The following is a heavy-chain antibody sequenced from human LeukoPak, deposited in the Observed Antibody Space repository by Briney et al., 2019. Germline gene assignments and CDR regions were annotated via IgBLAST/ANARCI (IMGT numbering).Heavy chain of an antibody. V-gene: IGHV3-9*01. CDR1: GFTFDDYA. Sequence: PGGSLRLSCAASGFTFDDYAMHWVQQAPGKGLEWVSGISWNSGSIGYADSVKGRFTISRDNAKNSLYLQMNSLRAEDTALYYCAKAESVAGTENAFDIWGQGTMVTVSS. CDR3: AKAESVAGTENAFDI. CDR2: ISWNSGSI. D-gene: IGHD6-19*01. J-gene: IGHJ3*02.